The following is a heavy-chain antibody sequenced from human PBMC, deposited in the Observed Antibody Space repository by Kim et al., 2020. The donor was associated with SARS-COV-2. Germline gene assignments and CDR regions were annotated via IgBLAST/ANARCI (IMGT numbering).Heavy chain of an antibody. V-gene: IGHV6-1*01. D-gene: IGHD1-20*01. Sequence: NDYALSVKSRITINPDTSKNQFSLQLNSVTPEDTAVYYCARDLSFRYLDYWGHGTLVTVSS. J-gene: IGHJ4*01. CDR3: ARDLSFRYLDY. CDR2: N.